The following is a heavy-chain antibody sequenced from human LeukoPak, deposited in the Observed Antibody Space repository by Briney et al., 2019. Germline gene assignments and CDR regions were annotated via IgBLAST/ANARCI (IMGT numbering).Heavy chain of an antibody. V-gene: IGHV1-2*02. D-gene: IGHD3-22*01. CDR3: ARDLRAHQRYYYDSSGYYFGY. CDR2: INPNSGGT. J-gene: IGHJ4*02. CDR1: GYTFTGYY. Sequence: ASVKVSCKASGYTFTGYYMHWVRQAPGQGLEWMGWINPNSGGTNYAQKFQGRVTMTRDTSISTAYMELSRLRSDDTAVYYCARDLRAHQRYYYDSSGYYFGYWGQGTLVTVSP.